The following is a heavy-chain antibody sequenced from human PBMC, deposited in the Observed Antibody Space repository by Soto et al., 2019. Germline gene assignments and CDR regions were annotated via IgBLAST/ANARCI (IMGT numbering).Heavy chain of an antibody. CDR1: GFTFDDYA. Sequence: EVQLVESGGGLVQPGRSLRLSCAASGFTFDDYAMHWVRQAPGKGLEWVSGISWNSGSIGYADSVKGRFTISRDNAKNSLYLQMNSLRAEDTALYYCAKDIWGLHLCAFDIWGQGTMVIVSS. D-gene: IGHD2-21*02. J-gene: IGHJ3*02. V-gene: IGHV3-9*01. CDR3: AKDIWGLHLCAFDI. CDR2: ISWNSGSI.